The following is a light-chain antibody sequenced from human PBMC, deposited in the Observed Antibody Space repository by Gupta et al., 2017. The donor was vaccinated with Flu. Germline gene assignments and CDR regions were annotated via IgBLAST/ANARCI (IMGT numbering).Light chain of an antibody. V-gene: IGKV1-5*03. J-gene: IGKJ1*01. Sequence: DIQLTQSPSTLSASVGDRVTITCRARQSITKWLAWYQQKPGQAPMLLIYMASNLDTGVPSRFSGSGSGTEFTLTISSLQPDDFATYYCRQDNTPPWTFGQGTVVEI. CDR2: MAS. CDR3: RQDNTPPWT. CDR1: QSITKW.